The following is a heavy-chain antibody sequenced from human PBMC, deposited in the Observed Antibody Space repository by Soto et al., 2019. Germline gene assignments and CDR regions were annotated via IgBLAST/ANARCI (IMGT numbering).Heavy chain of an antibody. CDR3: ARDGGWNYNNAMDF. Sequence: DVQLVESGGGLVQPGGSLRLSCTASGFSLSSHSMNWVRQAPGKGLEWVSYVSSGSSTIYYADSVKGRFSISRDNAKNSLYLQMNSLRDEDTAVYYCARDGGWNYNNAMDFWGQGTTVTVSS. J-gene: IGHJ6*02. CDR2: VSSGSSTI. CDR1: GFSLSSHS. V-gene: IGHV3-48*02. D-gene: IGHD1-1*01.